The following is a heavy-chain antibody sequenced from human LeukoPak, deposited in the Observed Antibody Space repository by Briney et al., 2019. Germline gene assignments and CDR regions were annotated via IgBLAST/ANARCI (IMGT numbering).Heavy chain of an antibody. J-gene: IGHJ4*02. CDR2: ISGSGGST. D-gene: IGHD4-17*01. CDR3: AKAGGGFYGEYDY. CDR1: GFTFSSYA. Sequence: GGSLRLSCAASGFTFSSYAMSWVRQAPGKELEWVSAISGSGGSTYYADSVKGRFTISRDNSKNTLYLQMNSLRAEDTAVYYCAKAGGGFYGEYDYWGQGTLVTVSS. V-gene: IGHV3-23*01.